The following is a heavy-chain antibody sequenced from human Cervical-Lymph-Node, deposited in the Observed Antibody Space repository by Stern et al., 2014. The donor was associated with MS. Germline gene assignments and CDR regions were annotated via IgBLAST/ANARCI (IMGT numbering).Heavy chain of an antibody. V-gene: IGHV4-39*01. CDR3: AIATWARGVGSSAPAIVPFDY. Sequence: QVQLQESGPGLVKPSETLSLTCTVSGGSIRSSSYYWGWIRQPPGKGLEWIGSMYYSGSTYYNPSLKSRVTISVDTSKNQISLKLSLVTAADTAVYYCAIATWARGVGSSAPAIVPFDYWDQGTLITVSS. D-gene: IGHD2-15*01. J-gene: IGHJ4*02. CDR2: MYYSGST. CDR1: GGSIRSSSYY.